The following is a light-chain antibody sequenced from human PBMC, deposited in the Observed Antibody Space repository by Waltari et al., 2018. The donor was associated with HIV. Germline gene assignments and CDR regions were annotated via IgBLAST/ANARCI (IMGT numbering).Light chain of an antibody. Sequence: QSLLTQPPSVSGAPGQRVTISGTGSSPNIGAGFDVHWYQQLPGTVPKLLIYGNSNRPSGVPHRFSGSKSGTSASLAITGLQAEDEADYYCQSYDRSLSGYVVFGGGTKLTVL. CDR3: QSYDRSLSGYVV. CDR1: SPNIGAGFD. J-gene: IGLJ2*01. CDR2: GNS. V-gene: IGLV1-40*01.